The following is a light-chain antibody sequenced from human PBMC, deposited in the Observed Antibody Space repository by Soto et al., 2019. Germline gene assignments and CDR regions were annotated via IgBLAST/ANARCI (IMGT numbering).Light chain of an antibody. CDR1: QSVGRNY. V-gene: IGKV3-20*01. J-gene: IGKJ4*01. CDR2: GAS. CDR3: QQYASSPLT. Sequence: EIVLTQSPGTLSVSPGERATLSCRASQSVGRNYLAWYQQKPGQAPTLLIYGASSRATGIPDRFSGSGSGTDFTLTISRLEPEDFAVYYCQQYASSPLTFGGGTKVETK.